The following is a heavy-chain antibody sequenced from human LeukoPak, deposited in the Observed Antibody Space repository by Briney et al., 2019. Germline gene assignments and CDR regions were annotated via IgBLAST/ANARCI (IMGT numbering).Heavy chain of an antibody. CDR3: ARELPAAGTWGIDY. CDR1: GFTFSTYA. Sequence: PGGSLRLSCAASGFTFSTYAMTWVRQAPGKGLVWVSRINGDGRSTTYADSVKGRFTISRDNAKNTLYLQMNSLRAEDTAVYYCARELPAAGTWGIDYWGQGTLVTVSS. CDR2: INGDGRST. J-gene: IGHJ4*02. D-gene: IGHD6-13*01. V-gene: IGHV3-74*01.